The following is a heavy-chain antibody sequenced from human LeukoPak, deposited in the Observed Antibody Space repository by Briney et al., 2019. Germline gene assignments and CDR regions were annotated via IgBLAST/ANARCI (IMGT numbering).Heavy chain of an antibody. V-gene: IGHV3-21*01. Sequence: GGSLRLSCAASGFTFSDYGMSWVRQAPGKGLEWVSSISTTSSYIYYADSVKGRFTISRGNAKNSLYLQMNSLRAEDTAVYYCARRFDHWGQGTLVTVSS. CDR3: ARRFDH. CDR1: GFTFSDYG. J-gene: IGHJ4*02. CDR2: ISTTSSYI.